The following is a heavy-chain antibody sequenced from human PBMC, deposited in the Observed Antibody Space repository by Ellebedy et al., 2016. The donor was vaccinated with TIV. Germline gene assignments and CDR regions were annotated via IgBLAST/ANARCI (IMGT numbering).Heavy chain of an antibody. CDR3: TRDLTNIVSGDY. CDR2: INHNSGGT. D-gene: IGHD5/OR15-5a*01. CDR1: GYSFTNYD. V-gene: IGHV1-2*02. Sequence: AASVKVSCKASGYSFTNYDINWVRQATGQGLEWMAWINHNSGGTNYAQKFQGRVTVTRDTSTSTAFLELSRLRSDDTAVYYCTRDLTNIVSGDYWGQGTLVTVSS. J-gene: IGHJ4*02.